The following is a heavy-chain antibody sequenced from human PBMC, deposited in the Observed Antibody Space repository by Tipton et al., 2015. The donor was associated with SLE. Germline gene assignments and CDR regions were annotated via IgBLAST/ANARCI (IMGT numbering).Heavy chain of an antibody. Sequence: TLSLTRTVSGGSISSGSYYWSWIRQPAGKGLEWIGRIYTSGSTNYNPSLKSRATISVDTPKNQFSLKLSSVTAADTAVYYCARDGPSRTNYMDVWGKGTTVTVSS. CDR3: ARDGPSRTNYMDV. CDR1: GGSISSGSYY. V-gene: IGHV4-61*02. CDR2: IYTSGST. J-gene: IGHJ6*03. D-gene: IGHD1-1*01.